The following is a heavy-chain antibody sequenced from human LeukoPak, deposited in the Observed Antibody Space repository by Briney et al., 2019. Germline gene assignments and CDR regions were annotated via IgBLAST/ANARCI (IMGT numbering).Heavy chain of an antibody. Sequence: PGGSLRLSCAASGFTFSSYSMNWVRQAPGKGLEWVSYISSSSSTIYYADSVKGRFTISRDNAKNSLYLQMNSLRAEDTAVYYCARGVVVTAGYYWGQGTLVTVSS. D-gene: IGHD2-21*02. V-gene: IGHV3-48*01. CDR2: ISSSSSTI. CDR3: ARGVVVTAGYY. J-gene: IGHJ4*02. CDR1: GFTFSSYS.